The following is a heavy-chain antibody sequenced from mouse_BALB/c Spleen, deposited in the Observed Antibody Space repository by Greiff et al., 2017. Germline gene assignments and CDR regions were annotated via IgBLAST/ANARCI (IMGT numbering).Heavy chain of an antibody. D-gene: IGHD2-4*01. Sequence: DVQLVESGGGLVQPGGSLRLSCATSGFTFTDYYMSWVRQPPGKALEWLGFIRNKANGYTTEYSASVKGRFTISRDNSQSILYLQMNTLRAEDSATYYCARDDDYVFDYWGQGTTLTVSS. V-gene: IGHV7-3*02. CDR3: ARDDDYVFDY. J-gene: IGHJ2*01. CDR1: GFTFTDYY. CDR2: IRNKANGYTT.